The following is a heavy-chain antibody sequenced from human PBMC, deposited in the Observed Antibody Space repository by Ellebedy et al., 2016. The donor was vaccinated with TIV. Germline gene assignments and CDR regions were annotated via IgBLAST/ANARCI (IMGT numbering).Heavy chain of an antibody. Sequence: GGSLRLXXAASGFTFSSYSMNWVRQAPGEGLEWVSSISSSSSYIYYADSVKGRFTISRDNAKNSLYLQMNSLRAEDTAVYYCARDPSTYYYDSSGYLYFDYWGQGTLVTVSS. D-gene: IGHD3-22*01. CDR2: ISSSSSYI. J-gene: IGHJ4*02. CDR3: ARDPSTYYYDSSGYLYFDY. V-gene: IGHV3-21*01. CDR1: GFTFSSYS.